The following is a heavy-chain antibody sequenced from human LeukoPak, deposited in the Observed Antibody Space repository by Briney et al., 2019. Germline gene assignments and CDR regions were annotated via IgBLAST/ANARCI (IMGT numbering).Heavy chain of an antibody. CDR3: VRDHSENWGSLGK. CDR1: GYTFTAYY. J-gene: IGHJ4*02. Sequence: ASVKVSCKASGYTFTAYYIHWVRQAPGKGLEWMGWISPYTGGTNYAQTFQGRVTITQDRSSNTVYMDLNRLTSDDTALYYCVRDHSENWGSLGKWGRGNLVTVSS. D-gene: IGHD7-27*01. V-gene: IGHV1-2*02. CDR2: ISPYTGGT.